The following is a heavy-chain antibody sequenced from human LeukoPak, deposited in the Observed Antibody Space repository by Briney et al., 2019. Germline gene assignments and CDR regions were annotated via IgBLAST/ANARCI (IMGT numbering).Heavy chain of an antibody. Sequence: GESLKISCKGSGYSFTSYWIGWVRQMPGKGLEWMGIIYPGDSDTRYSPSFQGQVTISADKSISTAYLQWSSLKGSDTAMYYCARRRYPHIAAAVSDFDYWGQGTLVTVSS. D-gene: IGHD6-13*01. CDR3: ARRRYPHIAAAVSDFDY. CDR1: GYSFTSYW. V-gene: IGHV5-51*01. CDR2: IYPGDSDT. J-gene: IGHJ4*02.